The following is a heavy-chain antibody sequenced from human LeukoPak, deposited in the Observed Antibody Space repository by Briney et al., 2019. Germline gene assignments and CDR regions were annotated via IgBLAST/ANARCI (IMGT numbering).Heavy chain of an antibody. Sequence: GGSLRLSCAASGFTFTSAWMSWVRQAPGKGLEYIGRIKSESDGGTTDYAAPVKGRFTSSRDDSENTLYLQLNSLMAEEKAVYYCTTSLTGGIGYEGLFDYWGQGTLVTVSS. CDR3: TTSLTGGIGYEGLFDY. V-gene: IGHV3-15*01. J-gene: IGHJ4*02. CDR1: GFTFTSAW. D-gene: IGHD3-16*01. CDR2: IKSESDGGTT.